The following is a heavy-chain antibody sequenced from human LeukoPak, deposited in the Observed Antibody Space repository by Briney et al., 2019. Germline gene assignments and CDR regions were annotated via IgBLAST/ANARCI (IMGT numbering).Heavy chain of an antibody. D-gene: IGHD6-19*01. Sequence: PGGSLRLSCAASGFTFSDYYMSWIRQAPGKGLEWVSYISSSGSTIYYADSVKGRFTISRDNSKNTLYLQMNSLRAEDTAVYYCAKSGSSGWYFDYWGQGTLVTVSS. J-gene: IGHJ4*02. CDR3: AKSGSSGWYFDY. CDR1: GFTFSDYY. CDR2: ISSSGSTI. V-gene: IGHV3-11*01.